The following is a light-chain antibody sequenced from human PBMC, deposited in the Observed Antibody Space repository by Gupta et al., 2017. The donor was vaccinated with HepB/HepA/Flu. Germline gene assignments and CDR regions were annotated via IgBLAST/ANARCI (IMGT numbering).Light chain of an antibody. V-gene: IGKV3-11*01. CDR1: QSVSSY. CDR2: DAS. CDR3: QQRSNWP. Sequence: EIVLTQSPDTPSLSLGERAPLSCRAGQSVSSYLNWYQQKPGQAPTLLIYDASKGTTGIPARCSGSGSGTDITRTIGSLEPEVFAFYYCQQRSNWPFGGGTKVEIK. J-gene: IGKJ4*01.